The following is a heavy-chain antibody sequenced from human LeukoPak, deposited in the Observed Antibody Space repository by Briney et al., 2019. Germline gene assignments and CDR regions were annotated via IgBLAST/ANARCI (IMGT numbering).Heavy chain of an antibody. CDR1: GGTFSSYA. D-gene: IGHD6-13*01. CDR3: ARGGAAQYNWFDP. J-gene: IGHJ5*02. Sequence: SVKVSCKASGGTFSSYAISWARQAPGQGLEWMGGIIPIFGTANYAQKFQGRVTITADESTSTAYMELSSLRSEDTAVYYCARGGAAQYNWFDPWGQGTLVTVSS. CDR2: IIPIFGTA. V-gene: IGHV1-69*13.